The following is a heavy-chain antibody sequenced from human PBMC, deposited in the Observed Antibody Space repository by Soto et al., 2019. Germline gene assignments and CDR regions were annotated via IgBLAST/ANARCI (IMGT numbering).Heavy chain of an antibody. CDR3: AREPVLRYFDWLFQGNAFDI. J-gene: IGHJ3*02. CDR1: GYTFTGYY. V-gene: IGHV1-2*04. Sequence: ASVKVSCKASGYTFTGYYMHWVRQAPGQGLEWMGWINPNSGGTNYAQKFQGWVTMTRDTSISTAYMELSRLRSDDTAVYYCAREPVLRYFDWLFQGNAFDIWGQGTMVTVSS. CDR2: INPNSGGT. D-gene: IGHD3-9*01.